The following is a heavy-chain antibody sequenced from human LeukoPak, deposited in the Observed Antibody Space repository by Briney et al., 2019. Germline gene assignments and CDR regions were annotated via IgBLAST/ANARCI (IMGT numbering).Heavy chain of an antibody. CDR1: GDSLSSYY. Sequence: SETLSLTCTVSGDSLSSYYWSWIRQPPGKGLEWIGYIYYSGSTNYNPSLKSRVTISLDKSKNQFSLKVSLVTAADTAIYYCTRTNIPFVVADDWGQGTLVTVSS. CDR2: IYYSGST. D-gene: IGHD1/OR15-1a*01. V-gene: IGHV4-59*12. CDR3: TRTNIPFVVADD. J-gene: IGHJ4*02.